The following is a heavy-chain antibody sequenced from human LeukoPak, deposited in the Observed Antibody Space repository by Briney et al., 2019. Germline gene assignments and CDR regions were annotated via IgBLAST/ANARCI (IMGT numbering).Heavy chain of an antibody. V-gene: IGHV3-21*01. Sequence: SGGSLRLSCAASGFTFSSYSMNWVRQAPGKGLEWVSSISSSSSYIYYADSVKGRFTISRDNAKNSLYLQMNSLRAEDTAVYYCARDYSSSGTFFGYYYGMDVWGQGTTVTVSS. J-gene: IGHJ6*02. D-gene: IGHD2-2*01. CDR2: ISSSSSYI. CDR3: ARDYSSSGTFFGYYYGMDV. CDR1: GFTFSSYS.